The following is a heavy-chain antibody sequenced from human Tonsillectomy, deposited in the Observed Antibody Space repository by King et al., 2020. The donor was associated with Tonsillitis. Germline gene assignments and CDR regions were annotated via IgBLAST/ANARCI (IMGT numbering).Heavy chain of an antibody. V-gene: IGHV3-15*07. CDR3: TTDGATSGSYYFTIL. D-gene: IGHD1-26*01. Sequence: VQLVESGGGLVKPGGSLRLSCAAPGFTFSNAWMNWVRQAPGKGLEWVGVIKSKTDGGTTDYAAPVKGRLTISRDDSKNTLYLQMNSLKTEDTAVYYCTTDGATSGSYYFTILWGQGTLVTVSS. CDR1: GFTFSNAW. CDR2: IKSKTDGGTT. J-gene: IGHJ4*02.